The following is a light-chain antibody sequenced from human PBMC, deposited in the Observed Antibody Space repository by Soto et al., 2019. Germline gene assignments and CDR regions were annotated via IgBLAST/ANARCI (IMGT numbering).Light chain of an antibody. CDR1: SSNIGSNT. CDR3: AAWDDSLNGYV. V-gene: IGLV1-44*01. Sequence: QSVLTQPPSASGTPGQRVTISCSGNSSNIGSNTVNWYQQLPGTAPKLLIYSNNQRPSGVPDRFSGSKSGTSASLAISGLQPEDEADYYCAAWDDSLNGYVFGTGTKVTVL. CDR2: SNN. J-gene: IGLJ1*01.